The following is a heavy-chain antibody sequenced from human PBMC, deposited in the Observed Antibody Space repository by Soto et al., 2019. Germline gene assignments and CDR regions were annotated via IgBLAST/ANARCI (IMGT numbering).Heavy chain of an antibody. V-gene: IGHV4-4*02. CDR1: GDSITSTSY. J-gene: IGHJ3*02. CDR3: ARVSKDASGYYYGAFDI. CDR2: IYHSGGT. Sequence: QVQLQESGPGLVKPSGTLSLTCGVSGDSITSTSYWSWVRQPPGKGLEWIGEIYHSGGTNSNPSLKSRVTMSVDXSXNXXSLRLSSVTAADTALYYCARVSKDASGYYYGAFDIWGQGTMVTVSS. D-gene: IGHD3-22*01.